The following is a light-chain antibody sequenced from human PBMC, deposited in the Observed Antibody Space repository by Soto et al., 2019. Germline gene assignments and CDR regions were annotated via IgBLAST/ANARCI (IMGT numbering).Light chain of an antibody. CDR1: QSVSSSY. V-gene: IGKV3-20*01. CDR3: QHYGRSPIT. J-gene: IGKJ5*01. CDR2: GAS. Sequence: EVVMTQSPATLSVSPGERVILSCRASQSVSSSYLAWYQQKPGQAPSLLIYGASRRATGIPDRFSGSGSGTDFTLTISRLEPEDFALYYCQHYGRSPITFGQGTRLEI.